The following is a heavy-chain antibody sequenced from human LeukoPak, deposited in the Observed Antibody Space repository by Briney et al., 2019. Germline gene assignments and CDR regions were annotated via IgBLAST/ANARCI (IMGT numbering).Heavy chain of an antibody. V-gene: IGHV1-24*01. CDR3: ATAVAEGSYFDY. CDR2: FDPEDGET. Sequence: ASVKVSCKVSGYTLTELSMHWVRQAPGKGLEWTGGFDPEDGETIYAQKFQGRVTMTEDTSTDTAYMELSSLRSEDTAVYYCATAVAEGSYFDYWGQGTLVTVSS. CDR1: GYTLTELS. J-gene: IGHJ4*02. D-gene: IGHD2-15*01.